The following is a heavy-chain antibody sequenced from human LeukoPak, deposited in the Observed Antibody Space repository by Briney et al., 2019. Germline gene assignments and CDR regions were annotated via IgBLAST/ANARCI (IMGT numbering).Heavy chain of an antibody. D-gene: IGHD2-15*01. CDR1: GYTFTGYY. CDR2: INPNSGGT. V-gene: IGHV1-2*02. J-gene: IGHJ6*03. CDR3: ARGYCSGGSCYYYYYYMDV. Sequence: ASVKVSCKASGYTFTGYYMHWVRQAPGQGLEWMGWINPNSGGTNYAQKFQGRVTVTRDTSISTAYMELSRLRSDDTAVYYCARGYCSGGSCYYYYYYMDVWGKGTTVTISS.